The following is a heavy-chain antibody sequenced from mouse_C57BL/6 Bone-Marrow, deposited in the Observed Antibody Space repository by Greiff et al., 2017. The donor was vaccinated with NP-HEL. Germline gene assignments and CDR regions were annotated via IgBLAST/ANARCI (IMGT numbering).Heavy chain of an antibody. CDR3: TRAGGSNWDEGAWFAY. CDR2: IYPGNSDT. Sequence: VQLQQSGTVLARPGASVKMSCKTSGYTFTSYWMHWVKQRPGQGLEWIGAIYPGNSDTSYNQKFKGKAKLTAVTSASTAYMELSSLTNEDSAVYYCTRAGGSNWDEGAWFAYWGQGILVTVSA. CDR1: GYTFTSYW. V-gene: IGHV1-5*01. J-gene: IGHJ3*01. D-gene: IGHD4-1*01.